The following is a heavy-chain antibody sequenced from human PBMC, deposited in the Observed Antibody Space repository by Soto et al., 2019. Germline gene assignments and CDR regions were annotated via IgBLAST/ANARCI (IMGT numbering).Heavy chain of an antibody. CDR1: GGSISSYY. J-gene: IGHJ4*02. CDR2: IYYSGST. CDR3: ARGEEYSGSAFDY. D-gene: IGHD6-13*01. Sequence: QVQLQESGPGLVKPSETLSLTCTVSGGSISSYYWSWIRQPPGKGLEWIGYIYYSGSTNYNPSLKSRVTISVDTSKNQFSQKLSSVTAADTAVYYCARGEEYSGSAFDYWGQGTLVTVSS. V-gene: IGHV4-59*01.